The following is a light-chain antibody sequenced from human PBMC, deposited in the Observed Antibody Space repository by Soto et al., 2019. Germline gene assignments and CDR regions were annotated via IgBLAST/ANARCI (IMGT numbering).Light chain of an antibody. CDR3: QQYDTYSGT. CDR2: DAS. V-gene: IGKV1-5*01. Sequence: DIQMTQSPSTLSASVGDRVTITCRASQSISTWLAWYQQKPGKAPKLLIYDASSLESGVPSRFGGSGSGTEFTLTITSLQPDDLATYYYQQYDTYSGTFGQGTKVEIK. CDR1: QSISTW. J-gene: IGKJ1*01.